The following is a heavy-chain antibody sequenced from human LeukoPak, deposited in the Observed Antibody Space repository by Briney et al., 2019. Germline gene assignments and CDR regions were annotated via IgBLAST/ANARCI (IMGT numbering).Heavy chain of an antibody. J-gene: IGHJ6*02. CDR3: ARAMVRGVISSRSMDV. Sequence: ASVKVSCKVSGYTLTELSMHWVRQAPGKGLEWMGWISAYNGNTNYAQKLQGRVTMTTDTSTSTAYMELRSLRSDDTAVYYCARAMVRGVISSRSMDVWGQGTTVTVSS. V-gene: IGHV1-18*01. CDR1: GYTLTELS. CDR2: ISAYNGNT. D-gene: IGHD3-10*01.